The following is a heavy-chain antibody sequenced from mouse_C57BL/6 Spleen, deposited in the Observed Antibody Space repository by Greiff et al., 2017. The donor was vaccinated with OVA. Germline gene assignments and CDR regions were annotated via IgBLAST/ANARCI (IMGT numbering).Heavy chain of an antibody. J-gene: IGHJ4*01. D-gene: IGHD2-1*01. Sequence: QVQLQQPGAELVKPGASVKVSCKASGYTFTSYWMHWVKQRPGQGLEWIGRIHPSDSDTNYNQKFKGKATLTVDKPSRTAYMQLSSLTSEDSAVYYCARSKVYYGNSYGMDYWGQGTSVTVSS. CDR1: GYTFTSYW. V-gene: IGHV1-74*01. CDR3: ARSKVYYGNSYGMDY. CDR2: IHPSDSDT.